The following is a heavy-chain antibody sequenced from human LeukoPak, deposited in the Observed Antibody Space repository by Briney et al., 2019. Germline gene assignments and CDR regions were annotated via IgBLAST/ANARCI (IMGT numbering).Heavy chain of an antibody. J-gene: IGHJ4*02. D-gene: IGHD3-3*01. CDR3: ARLSLEGDGDGGYDFWSGYYVDY. CDR1: GGTFSSYA. V-gene: IGHV1-18*01. Sequence: ASVKVSCKASGGTFSSYAISWVRQAPGQGLEWMGWISAYNGNTNYAQKLQGRVTMTTDTSTSTAYMELRSLGSDDTAVYYCARLSLEGDGDGGYDFWSGYYVDYWGQGTLVTVSS. CDR2: ISAYNGNT.